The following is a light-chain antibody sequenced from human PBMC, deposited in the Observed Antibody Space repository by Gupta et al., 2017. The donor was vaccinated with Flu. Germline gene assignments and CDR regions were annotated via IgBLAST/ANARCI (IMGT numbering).Light chain of an antibody. CDR2: INSDGRH. V-gene: IGLV4-69*01. J-gene: IGLJ3*02. CDR3: QTWGAGNKVV. CDR1: HASYT. Sequence: HASYTVAWHQQQPQKGPRFLMKINSDGRHSRGDGIPDRFSGSSPGDERSLTISSLQSEDEADYYCQTWGAGNKVVFGGGTRLIVL.